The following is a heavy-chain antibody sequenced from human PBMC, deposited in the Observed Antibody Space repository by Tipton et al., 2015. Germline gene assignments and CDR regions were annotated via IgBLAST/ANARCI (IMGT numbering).Heavy chain of an antibody. CDR1: GGSVSAYY. Sequence: GLVKPSETLSLTCNFFGGSVSAYYWNWIRQPPGKGLEWIGYISYSGDTNYNASLESRVTISMDTSKNQLSLRLTSVTAADTAMYYCARDSIGFWSGRTLISFYHYYGMDVWGQGTTVTVSS. CDR3: ARDSIGFWSGRTLISFYHYYGMDV. D-gene: IGHD3-3*01. V-gene: IGHV4-59*02. CDR2: ISYSGDT. J-gene: IGHJ6*02.